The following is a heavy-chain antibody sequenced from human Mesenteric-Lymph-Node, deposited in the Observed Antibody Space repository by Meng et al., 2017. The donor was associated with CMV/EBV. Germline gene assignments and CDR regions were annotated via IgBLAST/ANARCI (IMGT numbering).Heavy chain of an antibody. D-gene: IGHD2-2*01. V-gene: IGHV3-48*04. CDR2: ISHSSGTI. Sequence: GESLKISCAASGFTFGDYSMNWVRQSPGKGLEWLSHISHSSGTIKYADSVKGRFTISRDNAENSLFLQMDSLRAEDTAVYYCARDRFCSSTSCYHLLHYTYGVDVWGQGTTVTVSS. J-gene: IGHJ6*02. CDR1: GFTFGDYS. CDR3: ARDRFCSSTSCYHLLHYTYGVDV.